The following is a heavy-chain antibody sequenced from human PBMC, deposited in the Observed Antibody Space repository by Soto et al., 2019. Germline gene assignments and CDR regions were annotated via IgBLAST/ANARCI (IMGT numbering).Heavy chain of an antibody. D-gene: IGHD2-8*01. J-gene: IGHJ6*02. Sequence: GASVKVSCKASGYTFTSYGISWVRQAPGQGLEWMGWISAYNGNTNYAQKLQGRVTMTTDTSTSTAYMELRSLRSDDTAVYYCARDRGTKHTLGSYYYYGMDVWGQGTTVTVSS. CDR1: GYTFTSYG. CDR3: ARDRGTKHTLGSYYYYGMDV. CDR2: ISAYNGNT. V-gene: IGHV1-18*04.